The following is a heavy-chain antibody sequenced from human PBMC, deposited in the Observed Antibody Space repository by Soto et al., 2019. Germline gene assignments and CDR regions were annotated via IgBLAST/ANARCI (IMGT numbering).Heavy chain of an antibody. CDR3: ARESRSCSGGSCYFLPGIDY. J-gene: IGHJ4*02. D-gene: IGHD2-15*01. CDR2: ITPIFGTA. Sequence: QVQLVQSGAEVKKPGSSVKVSCKASGGTFSSYAISWVRQAPGQGLEWMGGITPIFGTANYAQKFQGRVKITADEPTSTAYVELSSLRSEDTAVYYCARESRSCSGGSCYFLPGIDYWGQGTLVTVSS. V-gene: IGHV1-69*12. CDR1: GGTFSSYA.